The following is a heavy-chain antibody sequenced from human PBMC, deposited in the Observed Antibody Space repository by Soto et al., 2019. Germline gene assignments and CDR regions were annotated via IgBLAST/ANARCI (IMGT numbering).Heavy chain of an antibody. V-gene: IGHV3-23*01. Sequence: EVQLLESGGGLVQPGGSLRLSCAASGFTFSSYAMSWVRQAPGKGLEWVSAIGGSGGSTYYADSVKGRFTISRDNSKNTLYLQMNSLRAEDTAVYYCAKDIPSSGYYYYYYYGMDVWGQGTTVTVSS. J-gene: IGHJ6*02. CDR3: AKDIPSSGYYYYYYYGMDV. CDR1: GFTFSSYA. D-gene: IGHD3-22*01. CDR2: IGGSGGST.